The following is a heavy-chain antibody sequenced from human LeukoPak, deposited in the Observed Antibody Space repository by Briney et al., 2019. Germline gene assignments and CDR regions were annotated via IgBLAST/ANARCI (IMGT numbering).Heavy chain of an antibody. V-gene: IGHV4-34*01. Sequence: SETLSLTCGVDAGFFSGYYWSWIRHPPGKGLEWIVEINHSRSTNYNPSLKSRVTISVDTSKNQFSLNLSSVTAADTAVYYCARLKGYSSSWFRSLTYYYYYMDVWGKGTTVTISS. CDR1: AGFFSGYY. CDR2: INHSRST. D-gene: IGHD6-13*01. J-gene: IGHJ6*03. CDR3: ARLKGYSSSWFRSLTYYYYYMDV.